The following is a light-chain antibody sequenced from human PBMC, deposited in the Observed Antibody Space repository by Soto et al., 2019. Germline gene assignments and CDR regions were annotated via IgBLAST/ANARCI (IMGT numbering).Light chain of an antibody. Sequence: QSALTQPASVSGSPGQSITISCSGTSSDIGSYDHVAWYQQFPGKSPKLMIYAVSDRPSGVSDRFSGSKSGITASLTISGLQTEDKADYYCISYTNRQSYVFGTGTKLTVL. J-gene: IGLJ1*01. CDR2: AVS. CDR1: SSDIGSYDH. CDR3: ISYTNRQSYV. V-gene: IGLV2-14*01.